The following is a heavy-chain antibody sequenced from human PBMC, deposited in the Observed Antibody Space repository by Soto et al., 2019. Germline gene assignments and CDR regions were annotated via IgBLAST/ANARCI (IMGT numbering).Heavy chain of an antibody. Sequence: GGSLRLSCAASGFTFSSYAMSWVRQAPGKGLEWVSAISGSGGSTYYADSVKGRFTISRDNSKNTLYPQMNSLRAEDTAVYYCAKRTFIAVAGTLDYWGQGTPVTVSS. J-gene: IGHJ4*02. CDR1: GFTFSSYA. CDR2: ISGSGGST. D-gene: IGHD6-19*01. CDR3: AKRTFIAVAGTLDY. V-gene: IGHV3-23*01.